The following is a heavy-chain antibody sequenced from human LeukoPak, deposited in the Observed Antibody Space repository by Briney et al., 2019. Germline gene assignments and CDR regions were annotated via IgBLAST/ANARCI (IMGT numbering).Heavy chain of an antibody. CDR1: GFTFSSYS. Sequence: GGSLRLSCVVSGFTFSSYSVNWVRQSPGKGLEWVSYISSSSSYIHYADSVKGRFTISRDNSKNTLYLQMNSLRADDTAVYYCARARAPVTRISSFDIWGQGTMVTVSS. CDR3: ARARAPVTRISSFDI. D-gene: IGHD4-17*01. CDR2: ISSSSSYI. J-gene: IGHJ3*02. V-gene: IGHV3-21*01.